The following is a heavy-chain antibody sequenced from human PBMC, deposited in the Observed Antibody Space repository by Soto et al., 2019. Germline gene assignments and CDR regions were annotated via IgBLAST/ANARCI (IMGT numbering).Heavy chain of an antibody. CDR3: ARYIAVAGTSYYYYGMDV. CDR1: GYTFTSYG. J-gene: IGHJ6*02. D-gene: IGHD6-19*01. CDR2: ISAYNGNT. V-gene: IGHV1-18*01. Sequence: ASVKVSCKASGYTFTSYGISWVRQAPGQGLEWMGWISAYNGNTNYAQKLQGRVTMTTDTSTSTAYMELRSLRSDDTAVYYCARYIAVAGTSYYYYGMDVWGQGITVTVSS.